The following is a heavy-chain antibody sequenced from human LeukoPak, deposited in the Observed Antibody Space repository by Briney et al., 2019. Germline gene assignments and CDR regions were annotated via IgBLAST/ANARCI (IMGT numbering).Heavy chain of an antibody. Sequence: PGGSLRLSCAASGFTFSSYAITWVRQAPGKGLEWVSAISGSGDSTYYADSVEGRFTISRDNSKNTLYLQMNSLRAEDTAVYYCAKDRVGATRFGAFDIWGQGTMVTVSS. D-gene: IGHD1-26*01. V-gene: IGHV3-23*01. CDR1: GFTFSSYA. CDR2: ISGSGDST. J-gene: IGHJ3*02. CDR3: AKDRVGATRFGAFDI.